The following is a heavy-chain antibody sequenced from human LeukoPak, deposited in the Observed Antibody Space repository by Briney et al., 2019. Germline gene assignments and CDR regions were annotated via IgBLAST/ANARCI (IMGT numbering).Heavy chain of an antibody. V-gene: IGHV1-69*05. CDR1: GGTFSSYA. Sequence: SVKVSCKASGGTFSSYAISWVRQAPGQGLEWMGRIIPIFGTANYAQKCQGRVTITTDESTSTAYMELSSLRSEDTAVYYCARDPPICSGGSCYSEEDYWGQGTLVTVSS. D-gene: IGHD2-15*01. CDR2: IIPIFGTA. CDR3: ARDPPICSGGSCYSEEDY. J-gene: IGHJ4*02.